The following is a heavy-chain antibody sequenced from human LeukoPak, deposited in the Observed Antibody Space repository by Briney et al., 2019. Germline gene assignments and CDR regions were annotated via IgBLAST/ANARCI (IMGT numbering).Heavy chain of an antibody. CDR1: GGSFSGYY. V-gene: IGHV4-34*01. Sequence: SETLSLTCAVYGGSFSGYYWSWIRQPPGKGLEWIGGINHSGSTNYNPSLKSRVTISVDTSKNQFSLKLSSVTAADTAVYYCARLYTSDTKYDYWGQGTLVTVSS. CDR2: INHSGST. J-gene: IGHJ4*02. D-gene: IGHD2-8*01. CDR3: ARLYTSDTKYDY.